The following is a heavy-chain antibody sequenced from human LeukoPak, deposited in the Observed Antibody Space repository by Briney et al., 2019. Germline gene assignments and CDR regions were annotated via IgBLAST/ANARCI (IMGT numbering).Heavy chain of an antibody. CDR2: TCIESVHT. CDR1: GIIFSRYS. J-gene: IGHJ4*02. Sequence: GSLRLPCSASGIIFSRYSMSLVRQAPGKGLEWVSTTCIESVHTLCTDSVKGRCTISRDNSRNTLDLQLSNLRVDDTAIYYCVKGDGIGQQPRAYYFDTWGQGTLVTVSS. D-gene: IGHD5-24*01. V-gene: IGHV3-23*01. CDR3: VKGDGIGQQPRAYYFDT.